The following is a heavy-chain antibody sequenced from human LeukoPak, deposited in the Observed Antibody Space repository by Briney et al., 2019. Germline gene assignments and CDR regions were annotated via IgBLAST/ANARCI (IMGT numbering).Heavy chain of an antibody. V-gene: IGHV4-39*02. D-gene: IGHD6-13*01. CDR2: ISYSGRT. CDR3: ARDQGIAAAGTPAFDY. J-gene: IGHJ4*02. CDR1: DGSISSNSYY. Sequence: KTSETLSLTCTVSDGSISSNSYYWGWIRQPPGKGLEWIGSISYSGRTYYNPSLESRVTISVDASKNQFSLELNSVTAADTAVYYCARDQGIAAAGTPAFDYWGQGTLVTVSS.